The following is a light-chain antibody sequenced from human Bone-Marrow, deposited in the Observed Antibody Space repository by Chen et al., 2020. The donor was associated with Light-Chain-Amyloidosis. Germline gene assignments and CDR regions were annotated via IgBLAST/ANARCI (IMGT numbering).Light chain of an antibody. V-gene: IGLV3-21*02. J-gene: IGLJ3*02. CDR2: DDS. CDR3: QVWDRSSDRPV. Sequence: SYVLTQPSSVSVAPGQTATIACGGNNIGSTRVHWYQQTPGQAPLLVVYDDSDRPSGIPERLSASNSGNTATLTTSRVDAWDEADYYCQVWDRSSDRPVFGGGTKLTVL. CDR1: NIGSTR.